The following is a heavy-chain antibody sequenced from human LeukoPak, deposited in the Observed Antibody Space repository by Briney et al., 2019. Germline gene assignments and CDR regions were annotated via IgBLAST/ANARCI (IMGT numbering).Heavy chain of an antibody. V-gene: IGHV4-59*01. J-gene: IGHJ4*02. CDR3: AREDYCSGASCYRCFAY. D-gene: IGHD2-15*01. CDR2: IYNSGST. Sequence: PSETLSLTCTVSGGSISSYYWSWIRQPPGKGLEWIGYIYNSGSTDYNPSLKSRVTISVDTSKNQFSLKLSSVTAADTAVYYCAREDYCSGASCYRCFAYWGQGTLVTVSS. CDR1: GGSISSYY.